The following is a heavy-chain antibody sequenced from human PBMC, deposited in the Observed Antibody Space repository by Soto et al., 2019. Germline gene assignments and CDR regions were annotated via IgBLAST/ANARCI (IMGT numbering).Heavy chain of an antibody. CDR2: LYWDDDK. Sequence: QITLKESGPTLVKPTQTLTLTCTFSGFSLSSIGVGVGWIRQPPGKALEWLGILYWDDDKHYSPSLKSRISIAKDTSKDQVVLTLTNMDPVDTAKYYWAHTIVVVPTAHDAFDVWGQGTMVTVSS. J-gene: IGHJ3*01. CDR3: AHTIVVVPTAHDAFDV. CDR1: GFSLSSIGVG. V-gene: IGHV2-5*02. D-gene: IGHD2-2*01.